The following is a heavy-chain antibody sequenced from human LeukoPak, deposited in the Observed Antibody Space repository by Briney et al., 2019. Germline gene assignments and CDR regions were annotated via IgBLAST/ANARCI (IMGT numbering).Heavy chain of an antibody. V-gene: IGHV1-2*02. Sequence: ASVKVSCKASGYTFTGYYMHWVRQAPGQGLEWMGWINPNSGGTNYAQKFQGRVTMTRDTSISTAYMELSRLRSDDTAVYYCARDGGYDSSGITRYNWFDPWGQGTLVTVSS. D-gene: IGHD3-22*01. CDR1: GYTFTGYY. J-gene: IGHJ5*02. CDR2: INPNSGGT. CDR3: ARDGGYDSSGITRYNWFDP.